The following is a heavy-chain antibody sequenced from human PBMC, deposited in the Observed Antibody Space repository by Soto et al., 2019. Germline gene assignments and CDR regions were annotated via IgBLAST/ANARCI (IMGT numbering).Heavy chain of an antibody. J-gene: IGHJ5*02. CDR3: ARDYYYDSRSSSVNWFDP. D-gene: IGHD3-22*01. V-gene: IGHV3-74*01. Sequence: GGSLRLSCVASEFTFSKYWMHWVRQAPGRGLVWVARINMDGTKTAYADSVKGRFTVSRDNANNTLYLQMNSLGVEDTAVYYCARDYYYDSRSSSVNWFDPWGQGTLVTVSS. CDR1: EFTFSKYW. CDR2: INMDGTKT.